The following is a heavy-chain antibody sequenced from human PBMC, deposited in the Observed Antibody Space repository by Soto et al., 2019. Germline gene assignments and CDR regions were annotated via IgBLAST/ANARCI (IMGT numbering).Heavy chain of an antibody. D-gene: IGHD6-19*01. J-gene: IGHJ6*02. CDR2: INPNSGGT. CDR1: GYTFTGYY. CDR3: ARHAVAVTHYYGMDV. V-gene: IGHV1-2*04. Sequence: GASVKVSCKASGYTFTGYYMHWVRQAPGQGLEWMGWINPNSGGTNYAQKFQGWVTMTRDTSISTAYMELSRLRSDDTAVYYCARHAVAVTHYYGMDVWGQGTTVTVSS.